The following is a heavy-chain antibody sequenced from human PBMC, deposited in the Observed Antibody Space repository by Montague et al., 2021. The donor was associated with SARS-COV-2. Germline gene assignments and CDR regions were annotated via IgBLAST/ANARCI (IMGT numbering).Heavy chain of an antibody. CDR3: ARVEYYGFGSGQYDTRYYFYGMDV. J-gene: IGHJ6*02. D-gene: IGHD3-3*01. Sequence: CAISGDSVSRDSVAWNWIRQSPSRGLEWLGRTYYRSEWYMDYALSLDSRMTINPDTSKNEFSLHLNSVTPDDTAVYYCARVEYYGFGSGQYDTRYYFYGMDVWGQGTTVTVSS. CDR1: GDSVSRDSVA. CDR2: TYYRSEWYM. V-gene: IGHV6-1*01.